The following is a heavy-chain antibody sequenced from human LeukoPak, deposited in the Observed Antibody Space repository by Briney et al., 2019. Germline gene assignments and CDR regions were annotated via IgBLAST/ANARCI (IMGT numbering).Heavy chain of an antibody. J-gene: IGHJ4*02. Sequence: PSEILSLTCAVSGGSISSSNWWSWVRQPPGKGLEWIGEIYHSGSTNYNPSLKSRVTISVDKSKNQFSLKLSSVTAADTAVYYCARRTRVVVAATIDYWGQGTLVTVSS. CDR3: ARRTRVVVAATIDY. V-gene: IGHV4-4*02. CDR1: GGSISSSNW. CDR2: IYHSGST. D-gene: IGHD2-15*01.